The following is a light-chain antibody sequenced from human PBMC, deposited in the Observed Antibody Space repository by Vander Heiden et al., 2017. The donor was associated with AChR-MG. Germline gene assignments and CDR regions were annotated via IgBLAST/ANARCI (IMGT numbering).Light chain of an antibody. CDR1: QSVSSTF. J-gene: IGKJ3*01. V-gene: IGKV3-20*01. CDR3: QRYGNSPLFT. CDR2: DAS. Sequence: EIVLTQSPGTLSLSPGERATLSCRASQSVSSTFLAWYQQKPGQAPRLLIYDASSRATGIPDRFSGSGYGTDFTLTINRGEPEDFAVYYCQRYGNSPLFTFGHGTKVDIK.